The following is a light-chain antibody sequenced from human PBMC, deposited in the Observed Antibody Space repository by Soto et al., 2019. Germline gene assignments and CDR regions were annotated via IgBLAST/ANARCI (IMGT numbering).Light chain of an antibody. V-gene: IGKV1-13*02. Sequence: AIQLTQSPSSLSASAGDRVTITCRASQGISSYLAWYQQKPGKAPKLLIYDASSMESGVPSRFSGSGSGTDFTLTISRLQPEDFSTYYWQQFNSYPLLTFGGGTKVEIK. CDR2: DAS. CDR1: QGISSY. CDR3: QQFNSYPLLT. J-gene: IGKJ4*01.